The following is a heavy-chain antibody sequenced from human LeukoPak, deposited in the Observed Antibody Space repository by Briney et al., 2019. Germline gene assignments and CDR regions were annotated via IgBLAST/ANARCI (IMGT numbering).Heavy chain of an antibody. Sequence: SETLSLTCTVSGYSISSGYYWGWIRQPPGKGLGWIGSIYHSGSTYYNPSLKSRVTISVDTSKNQFSLKLSSVTAADTAVYYCARLVVVTDYAFDIWGQGTMVTVSS. J-gene: IGHJ3*02. CDR3: ARLVVVTDYAFDI. V-gene: IGHV4-38-2*02. CDR1: GYSISSGYY. CDR2: IYHSGST. D-gene: IGHD2-21*02.